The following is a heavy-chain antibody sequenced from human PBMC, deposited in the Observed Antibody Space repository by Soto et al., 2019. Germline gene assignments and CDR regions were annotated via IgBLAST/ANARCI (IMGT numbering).Heavy chain of an antibody. CDR2: ISSRSDI. CDR1: GFTFSTYS. D-gene: IGHD2-2*02. CDR3: AREYTAWPLAYGLDV. V-gene: IGHV3-21*01. J-gene: IGHJ6*02. Sequence: LRLSCVGSGFTFSTYSINWVRQAPGKGLEWVSSISSRSDIYYADSVKGRFTISRDNAKNSVSLQMISLRAEDTAVYYCAREYTAWPLAYGLDVWGQGTTVTVSS.